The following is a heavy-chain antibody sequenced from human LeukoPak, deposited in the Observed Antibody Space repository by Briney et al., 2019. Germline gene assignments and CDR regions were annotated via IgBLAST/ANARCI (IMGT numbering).Heavy chain of an antibody. J-gene: IGHJ4*02. V-gene: IGHV3-11*01. CDR3: ARRRDYFDY. Sequence: PGGSLRLSCVVSGFDLSDYYTSWIRQAPGKGLEWISYISSSGGNIYFADSVKGRFTMSRDNARGSLYLQMNSLTADDTAIYYCARRRDYFDYWGQGTLVTVSS. CDR1: GFDLSDYY. CDR2: ISSSGGNI.